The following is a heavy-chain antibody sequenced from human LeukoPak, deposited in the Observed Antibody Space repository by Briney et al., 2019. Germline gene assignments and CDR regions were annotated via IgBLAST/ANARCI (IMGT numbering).Heavy chain of an antibody. Sequence: IGRIYTSGSTNYNPSLKRRVTMSVDTSKNQFSLKLSSVTAADTAVYYCARDVRGYSGYALDYWGQGTLVTVSS. J-gene: IGHJ4*02. V-gene: IGHV4-4*07. CDR3: ARDVRGYSGYALDY. D-gene: IGHD5-12*01. CDR2: IYTSGST.